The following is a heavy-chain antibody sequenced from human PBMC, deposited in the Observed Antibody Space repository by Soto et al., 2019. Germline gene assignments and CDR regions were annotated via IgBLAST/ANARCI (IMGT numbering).Heavy chain of an antibody. V-gene: IGHV3-9*01. CDR1: GFSFGDYA. Sequence: GGSLRLSCAASGFSFGDYAMHWARQAPGKGLEWVSSISWNSVSIGYADSVKGRFTISRDNAENSLYLQMNSLRSEDTALYYCARDMENGYNPYYYYGMDVWGQGTTVTVSS. J-gene: IGHJ6*02. CDR2: ISWNSVSI. CDR3: ARDMENGYNPYYYYGMDV. D-gene: IGHD3-10*01.